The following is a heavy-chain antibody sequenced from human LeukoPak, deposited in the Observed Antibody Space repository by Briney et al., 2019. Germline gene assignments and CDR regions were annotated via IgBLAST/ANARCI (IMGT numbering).Heavy chain of an antibody. J-gene: IGHJ4*02. CDR3: AKRGVVIRVILVGFHKEAYYFDS. D-gene: IGHD3-22*01. CDR1: GITLSNYG. V-gene: IGHV3-23*01. CDR2: ISDRGGST. Sequence: GGSLRLSCAVSGITLSNYGMSWVRQAPGQGLQWVAGISDRGGSTNYADSVKGRFTISRDNPKNTLYLQMNSLRAEDTAVYFCAKRGVVIRVILVGFHKEAYYFDSWGQGALVTVSS.